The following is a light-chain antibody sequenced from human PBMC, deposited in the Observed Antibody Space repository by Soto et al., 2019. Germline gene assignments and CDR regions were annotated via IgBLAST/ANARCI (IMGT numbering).Light chain of an antibody. CDR2: SND. Sequence: QSVLTQPPSATGTPGQTVTVSCSGRGSGIGGNTVSWYPQLPGTAPRLLIHSNDRRPSGVPDRFSGSKSGASASLAISGLQSEDEADYYCATWDDSLDGPVFGGGTKLTVL. CDR1: GSGIGGNT. CDR3: ATWDDSLDGPV. J-gene: IGLJ3*02. V-gene: IGLV1-44*01.